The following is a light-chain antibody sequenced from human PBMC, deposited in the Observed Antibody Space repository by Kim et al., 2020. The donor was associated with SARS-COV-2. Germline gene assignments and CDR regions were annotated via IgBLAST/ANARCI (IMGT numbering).Light chain of an antibody. CDR1: SSDVGGYNY. CDR3: SSYTSSFIPS. Sequence: GQSINISCTGSSSDVGGYNYVSWDQHHPGKAPKLMIYDVNKRPSGVSDRFSGSKSDNTASLTISGLQAEDEADYYCSSYTSSFIPSFGTGTKVTVL. J-gene: IGLJ1*01. CDR2: DVN. V-gene: IGLV2-14*03.